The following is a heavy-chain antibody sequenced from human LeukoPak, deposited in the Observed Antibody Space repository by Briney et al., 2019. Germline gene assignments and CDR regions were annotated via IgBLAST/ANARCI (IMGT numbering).Heavy chain of an antibody. CDR3: ATGSCSSTSCWDWFDP. V-gene: IGHV1-24*01. CDR2: FDPEDGET. Sequence: ASVKVSCKVSGYTLTELSMHWVRQAPGKGLEWMGGFDPEDGETIYAQKFQGRVTMTEDTSTDTAYMELSSLRSEDAAVYYCATGSCSSTSCWDWFDPWGQGTLVTVSS. J-gene: IGHJ5*02. CDR1: GYTLTELS. D-gene: IGHD2-2*01.